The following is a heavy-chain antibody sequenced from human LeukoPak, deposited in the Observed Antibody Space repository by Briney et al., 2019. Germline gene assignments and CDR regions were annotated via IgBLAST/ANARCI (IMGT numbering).Heavy chain of an antibody. CDR2: IYYSGGT. CDR3: ARRARWAQDFDY. D-gene: IGHD5-24*01. J-gene: IGHJ4*02. Sequence: SETLSLTCTVSGGSISSYYWSWIRQSPGKGLEWIGYIYYSGGTNYNPSLNSRVTISVDTSKNQFSLRLSSVTAADTAVYYCARRARWAQDFDYWGQGTLVTVSS. V-gene: IGHV4-59*08. CDR1: GGSISSYY.